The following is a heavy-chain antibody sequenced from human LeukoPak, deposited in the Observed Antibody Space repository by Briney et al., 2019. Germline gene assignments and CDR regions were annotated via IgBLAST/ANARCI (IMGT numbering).Heavy chain of an antibody. J-gene: IGHJ4*02. V-gene: IGHV3-7*03. CDR2: IKQDGSEK. CDR3: TTAAWGGRSDH. D-gene: IGHD3-10*01. CDR1: GFTFSSYW. Sequence: PGGSLRLSCAASGFTFSSYWMSWVRQAPRKGLEWVANIKQDGSEKYYVDSVKGRFTISRDNAKNSLYLQMNSLKFEDTAIYYCTTAAWGGRSDHWGQGTLVTVSS.